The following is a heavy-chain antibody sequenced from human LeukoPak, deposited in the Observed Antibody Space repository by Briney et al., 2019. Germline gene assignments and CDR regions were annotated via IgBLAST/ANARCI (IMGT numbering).Heavy chain of an antibody. J-gene: IGHJ4*02. Sequence: SETLSLTCTVSGDSLSGSSFYWGWIRQTPGKGLEWIGSIYYRGSTFYNPSLKSRVTVSVDTFKNQFSLKLSSVTAADTAVYFCARANSSLYIGGLYYFDGWSQGTLVIVSS. V-gene: IGHV4-39*01. D-gene: IGHD2-15*01. CDR2: IYYRGST. CDR1: GDSLSGSSFY. CDR3: ARANSSLYIGGLYYFDG.